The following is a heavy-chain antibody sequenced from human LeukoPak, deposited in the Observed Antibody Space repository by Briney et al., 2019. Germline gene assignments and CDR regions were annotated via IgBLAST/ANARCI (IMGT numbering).Heavy chain of an antibody. CDR1: GFTFRDYW. CDR3: ARLAYYMDV. V-gene: IGHV3-7*01. J-gene: IGHJ6*03. CDR2: IKYDEIEK. Sequence: GGSLRLSCEASGFTFRDYWMSWVRQAPGKGLEWLAHIKYDEIEKNLADSVKGRFTVSRDNDKKSVSLQLNSLRPEDTGIYYCARLAYYMDVWGKGTAVTVSS.